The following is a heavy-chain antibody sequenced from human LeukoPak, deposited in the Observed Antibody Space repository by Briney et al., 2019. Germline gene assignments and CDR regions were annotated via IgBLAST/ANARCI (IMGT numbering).Heavy chain of an antibody. V-gene: IGHV3-23*01. CDR1: GFTFSSYA. D-gene: IGHD2-15*01. J-gene: IGHJ6*03. CDR3: ACRSCSLSGSYYYMDV. CDR2: ISGSGGST. Sequence: GGSLRLSYAASGFTFSSYAMSWVRQAPGKGLEWVSAISGSGGSTYYADSVKGRFTISRDNSKNTLYLQMNSLRAEDTAVYYCACRSCSLSGSYYYMDVWGKGTTVTVSS.